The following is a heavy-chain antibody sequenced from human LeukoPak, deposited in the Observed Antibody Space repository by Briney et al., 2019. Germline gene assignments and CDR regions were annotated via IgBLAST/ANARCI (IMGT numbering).Heavy chain of an antibody. V-gene: IGHV4-59*01. CDR2: IYYSGST. J-gene: IGHJ5*02. Sequence: SETLSLTCTVSGGSISSYYWSWIRQPPGKGLEWIGYIYYSGSTNYNPSLKSRVTISVDTSKNQFSLKLSSVTAADTAVYYCFGYYYGSGSYWDHWFDPWGQGTLVTVSS. D-gene: IGHD3-10*01. CDR1: GGSISSYY. CDR3: FGYYYGSGSYWDHWFDP.